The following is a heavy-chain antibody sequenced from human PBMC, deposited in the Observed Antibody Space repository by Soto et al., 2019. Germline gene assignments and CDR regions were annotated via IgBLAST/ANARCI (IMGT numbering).Heavy chain of an antibody. J-gene: IGHJ4*02. CDR3: ARNVDTAIWYYFAY. CDR2: IYYSGST. D-gene: IGHD5-18*01. Sequence: SETLSLTCTVSGGSISSYYWSWIRQPPGKGLEWIGYIYYSGSTNYNPSLKSRVTISVDTSKNQFSLKLSSVTAADTAVYYCARNVDTAIWYYFAYWGQGTLVTVSS. V-gene: IGHV4-59*01. CDR1: GGSISSYY.